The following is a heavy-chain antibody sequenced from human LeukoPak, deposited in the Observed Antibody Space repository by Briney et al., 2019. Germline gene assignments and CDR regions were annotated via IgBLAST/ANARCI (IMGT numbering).Heavy chain of an antibody. V-gene: IGHV3-48*04. D-gene: IGHD3-9*01. CDR3: ARDRTPGILDAFDM. CDR1: GFTFSSYS. CDR2: ISSSSSST. Sequence: GGSLRLSCAASGFTFSSYSMNWVRQAPGKGLEWVSYISSSSSSTYYADSVKGRFTISRDNAKNSLSLQMNSLRAEDTAVYYCARDRTPGILDAFDMWGQGTMVTVSS. J-gene: IGHJ3*02.